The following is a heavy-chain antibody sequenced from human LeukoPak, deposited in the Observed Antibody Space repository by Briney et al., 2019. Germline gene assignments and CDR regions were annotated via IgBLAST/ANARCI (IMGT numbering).Heavy chain of an antibody. CDR1: GFTFSTHR. CDR3: ARDIGNSGFNLDY. V-gene: IGHV3-33*01. D-gene: IGHD5-12*01. CDR2: IWHDGGRK. Sequence: HPGGSLRLSCVVSGFTFSTHRFHWVRQAPGKGLEWVSVIWHDGGRKEYADSVRGRFTISRDNSNLYLQMNSLRAEDTAIYYCARDIGNSGFNLDYWGQGTPVTVSS. J-gene: IGHJ4*02.